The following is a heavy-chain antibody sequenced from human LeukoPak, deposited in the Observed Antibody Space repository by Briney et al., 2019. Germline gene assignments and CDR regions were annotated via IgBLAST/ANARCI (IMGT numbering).Heavy chain of an antibody. J-gene: IGHJ4*02. D-gene: IGHD6-13*01. CDR3: ARGFGSVSMAAADY. CDR2: IIPIFGTA. Sequence: SVKVSCKASGGTFSSYAISWVRQAPGQGLEWMGGIIPIFGTANYAQKFQGRVTITADESTSKAYMELSSLRSEDTAVYYCARGFGSVSMAAADYWGQGTLVTVSS. CDR1: GGTFSSYA. V-gene: IGHV1-69*01.